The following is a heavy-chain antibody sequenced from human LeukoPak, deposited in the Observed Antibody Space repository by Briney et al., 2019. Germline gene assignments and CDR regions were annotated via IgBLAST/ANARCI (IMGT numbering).Heavy chain of an antibody. CDR3: AKLGYCSSTSCSALLDY. CDR2: ISGSGGST. V-gene: IGHV3-23*01. D-gene: IGHD2-2*01. CDR1: GFTFSSYA. J-gene: IGHJ4*02. Sequence: GGSLRLSCAASGFTFSSYAMSLVRQAAGKGLEWVSAISGSGGSTYYADSVKGRFTISRDNSKNTLYLQMNSLRAEDTAVHYCAKLGYCSSTSCSALLDYWGQGTLVTVSS.